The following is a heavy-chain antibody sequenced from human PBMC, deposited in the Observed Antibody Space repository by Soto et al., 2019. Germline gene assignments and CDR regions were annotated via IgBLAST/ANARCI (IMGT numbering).Heavy chain of an antibody. D-gene: IGHD2-21*01. Sequence: EVQLVESGGGLVQPGGSLRLSCGASGFTFSSYAMHWVRQAPGKGLEYVSDITSNGGNTDYASSVKGRITISRDNSKNTLYLQMGSLRAEDMAVYYCARRIPFGYGMAVWGQGTTVTVSS. CDR2: ITSNGGNT. V-gene: IGHV3-64*01. CDR3: ARRIPFGYGMAV. J-gene: IGHJ6*02. CDR1: GFTFSSYA.